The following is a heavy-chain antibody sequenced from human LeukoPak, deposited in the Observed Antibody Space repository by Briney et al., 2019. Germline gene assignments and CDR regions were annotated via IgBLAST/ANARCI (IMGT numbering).Heavy chain of an antibody. Sequence: ASVKVSCKASGYTFTSYGISWVRQAPGQGREWMGWISAYNGNTNYAQKLQGRVTMTTDTSTRTAYMELRSLRSDDTAVYYCARDHRYCSSTSCLVDYWGQGTLVTVSS. V-gene: IGHV1-18*01. D-gene: IGHD2-2*01. CDR3: ARDHRYCSSTSCLVDY. CDR1: GYTFTSYG. J-gene: IGHJ4*02. CDR2: ISAYNGNT.